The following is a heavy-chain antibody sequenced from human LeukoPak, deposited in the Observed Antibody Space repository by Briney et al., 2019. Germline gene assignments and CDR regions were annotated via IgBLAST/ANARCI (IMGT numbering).Heavy chain of an antibody. CDR3: ARFAVYVDTTMATAYYFDY. V-gene: IGHV3-53*05. CDR2: IYSGGST. Sequence: GGSLRLSCAASGFTVSSNYMSWVRQAPGKGLEWVSVIYSGGSTYYADSVKGRFTISRDNSKNTLYVQMNSLRAEDTAVYYCARFAVYVDTTMATAYYFDYWGQGTLVTVSS. J-gene: IGHJ4*02. CDR1: GFTVSSNY. D-gene: IGHD5-18*01.